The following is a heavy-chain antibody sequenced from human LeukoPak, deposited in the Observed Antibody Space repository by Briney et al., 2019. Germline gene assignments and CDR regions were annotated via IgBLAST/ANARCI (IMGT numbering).Heavy chain of an antibody. Sequence: GGSLSLSCAASGFTVSSNYMSWVRQAPGKGLEWVSSISRSGSTKYYADSVKGRFTISRDNARNSLFLQMNSLRAEDTAVYYCARVLRYCSGGNCYSGGLGYMDVWGKGTTVTISS. CDR2: ISRSGSTK. CDR3: ARVLRYCSGGNCYSGGLGYMDV. CDR1: GFTVSSNY. J-gene: IGHJ6*03. D-gene: IGHD2-15*01. V-gene: IGHV3-11*01.